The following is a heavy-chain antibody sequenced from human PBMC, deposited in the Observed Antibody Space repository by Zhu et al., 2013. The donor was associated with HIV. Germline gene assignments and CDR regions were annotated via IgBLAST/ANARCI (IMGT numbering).Heavy chain of an antibody. Sequence: QVQLQESGSGLVKPSQTLSLTCAVSGGSISRDNFSWSWIRQPPGKGLEWIGYIYYSGSAYYNPSLKSRVTISVDRSENQFSLKLNSVTAADTAVYYCAGKYDYGGHDIWGQGTMVTVSS. J-gene: IGHJ3*02. CDR1: GGSISRDNFS. D-gene: IGHD4-17*01. CDR3: AGKYDYGGHDI. CDR2: IYYSGSA. V-gene: IGHV4-30-2*01.